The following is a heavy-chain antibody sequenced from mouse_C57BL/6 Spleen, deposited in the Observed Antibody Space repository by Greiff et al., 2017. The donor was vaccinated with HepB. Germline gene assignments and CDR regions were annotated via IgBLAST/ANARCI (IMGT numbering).Heavy chain of an antibody. CDR1: GYTFTDYE. CDR2: IDPETGGT. D-gene: IGHD2-1*01. CDR3: TVYGNYVDFDY. J-gene: IGHJ2*01. V-gene: IGHV1-15*01. Sequence: QVQLKESGAELVRPGASVTLSCKASGYTFTDYEMHWVKQTPVHGLEWIGAIDPETGGTAYNQKFKGKAILTADKSSSTAYMELRSLTSEDSAVYYCTVYGNYVDFDYWGQGTTLTVSS.